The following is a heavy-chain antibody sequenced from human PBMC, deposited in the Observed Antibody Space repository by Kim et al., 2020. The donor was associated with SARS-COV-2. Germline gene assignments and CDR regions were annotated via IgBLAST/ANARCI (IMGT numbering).Heavy chain of an antibody. Sequence: ASVKVSCKASGYIFTSYDISWVRQAPGQGLEWMGWISAYNGNTNYAQRLQGRVTMTTDTSTSTAYMELRSLRSDDTAVYYCARIKGLNGGPMDVWGQGTTVPVSS. V-gene: IGHV1-18*01. CDR3: ARIKGLNGGPMDV. D-gene: IGHD2-8*01. CDR2: ISAYNGNT. CDR1: GYIFTSYD. J-gene: IGHJ6*02.